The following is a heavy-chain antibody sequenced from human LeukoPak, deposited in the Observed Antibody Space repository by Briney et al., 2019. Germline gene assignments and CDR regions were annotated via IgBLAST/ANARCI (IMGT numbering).Heavy chain of an antibody. Sequence: GGSLRLSCAASGFTFSSYAMHWVRQAPGKGLEWVAVISYDGSNKYYADSVKGRFTISRDNSKNTLYLQMNSLRAEDTAVYYCARDIVGATTNAFDIWGQGTMVTVSS. J-gene: IGHJ3*02. V-gene: IGHV3-30*04. CDR2: ISYDGSNK. D-gene: IGHD1-26*01. CDR3: ARDIVGATTNAFDI. CDR1: GFTFSSYA.